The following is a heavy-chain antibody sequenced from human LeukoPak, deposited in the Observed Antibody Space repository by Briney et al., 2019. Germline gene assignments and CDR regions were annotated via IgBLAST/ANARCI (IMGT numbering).Heavy chain of an antibody. CDR3: ARDGGSGRGYYYYYGMDV. V-gene: IGHV3-53*01. CDR2: MHSSGST. CDR1: GFTVNTNY. Sequence: GGSLRLSCAASGFTVNTNYMSWVRQAPGKGLEWVSIMHSSGSTYYADSVKGRFTFSRDNSKNTLYLQMNSLRAEDTAVYYCARDGGSGRGYYYYYGMDVWGQGTTVTVSS. D-gene: IGHD1-26*01. J-gene: IGHJ6*02.